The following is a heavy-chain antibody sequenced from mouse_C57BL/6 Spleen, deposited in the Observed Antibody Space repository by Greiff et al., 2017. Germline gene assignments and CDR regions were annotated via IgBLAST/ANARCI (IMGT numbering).Heavy chain of an antibody. D-gene: IGHD2-2*01. CDR2: IDPSDSYT. V-gene: IGHV1-69*01. J-gene: IGHJ2*01. Sequence: QVQLQQPGAELVMPGASVKLSCKASGYTFTSYWMHWVKQRPGQGLEWIGEIDPSDSYTNYNQKFKGKSTLTVDKSSSTAYMQLSSLTSEDSAVYVCARSGGVTTGVDNWGQGTTLTVSS. CDR1: GYTFTSYW. CDR3: ARSGGVTTGVDN.